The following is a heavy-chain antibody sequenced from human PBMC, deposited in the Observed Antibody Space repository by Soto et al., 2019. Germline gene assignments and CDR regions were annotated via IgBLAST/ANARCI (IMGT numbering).Heavy chain of an antibody. Sequence: QVPLVQSGAEVKKPGSSVTVSCKASGGTFSSYAIHWVRQAPGQGLEWMGGIIPMYGPAKYAQRFQGRVTITADESTTTVYMELTSRTSQDTAVYYCARVTSMVRGVIDNGFDPWGHGTLVTVSS. D-gene: IGHD3-10*01. CDR3: ARVTSMVRGVIDNGFDP. CDR1: GGTFSSYA. CDR2: IIPMYGPA. V-gene: IGHV1-69*01. J-gene: IGHJ5*02.